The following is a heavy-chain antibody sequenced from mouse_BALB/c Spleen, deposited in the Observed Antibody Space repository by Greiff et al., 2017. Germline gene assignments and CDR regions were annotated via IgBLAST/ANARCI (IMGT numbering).Heavy chain of an antibody. CDR2: ISSGSSTI. V-gene: IGHV5-17*02. CDR3: ARGYYGSSSYFDY. D-gene: IGHD1-1*01. J-gene: IGHJ2*01. CDR1: GFTFSSFG. Sequence: EVNVVESGGGLVQPGGSRKLSCAASGFTFSSFGMHWVRQAPEKGLEWVAYISSGSSTIYYADTVKGRFTISRDNPKNTLFLQMTSLRSEDTAMYYCARGYYGSSSYFDYWGQGTTLTVSS.